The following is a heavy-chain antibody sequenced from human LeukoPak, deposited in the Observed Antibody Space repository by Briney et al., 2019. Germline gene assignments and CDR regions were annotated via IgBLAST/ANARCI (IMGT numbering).Heavy chain of an antibody. Sequence: PGGSLRLSCAASGFTFSSYEMNWVRQAPGKGLDWVSYISSSGSTIHYADSVKGRFTISRDNAKNSLYLQMNSLGAEDTAVYYCAREKVNWFDPWGQGTLVTVSS. J-gene: IGHJ5*02. V-gene: IGHV3-48*03. CDR1: GFTFSSYE. CDR2: ISSSGSTI. CDR3: AREKVNWFDP.